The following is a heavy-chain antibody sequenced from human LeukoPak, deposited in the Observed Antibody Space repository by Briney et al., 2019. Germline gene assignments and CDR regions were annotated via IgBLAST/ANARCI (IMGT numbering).Heavy chain of an antibody. D-gene: IGHD7-27*01. CDR3: ARDRENWGHYYYYYMDV. J-gene: IGHJ6*03. Sequence: PSETLSLTCAVYGGSFSGYYWSWIRQPPGKGLEWIGEINHSGSTNYNPSLKSRVTISVDTSKNQFSLKLSSVTAADTAVYYCARDRENWGHYYYYYMDVWGKGTTVTISS. CDR2: INHSGST. CDR1: GGSFSGYY. V-gene: IGHV4-34*01.